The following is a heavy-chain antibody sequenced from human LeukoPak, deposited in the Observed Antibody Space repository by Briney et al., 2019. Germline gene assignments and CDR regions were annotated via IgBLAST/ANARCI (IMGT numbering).Heavy chain of an antibody. CDR1: GITLSNYG. CDR3: AKGDHYDSSGYYDY. D-gene: IGHD3-22*01. Sequence: PGGSLRLSCAVSGITLSNYGMSWVRQAPGKGLEWVAGISDSGGSTNYADSVKGRFTLSRDNSKNTLYLQMNSLRAEDTAVYYCAKGDHYDSSGYYDYWGQGTLVTVSS. J-gene: IGHJ4*02. V-gene: IGHV3-23*01. CDR2: ISDSGGST.